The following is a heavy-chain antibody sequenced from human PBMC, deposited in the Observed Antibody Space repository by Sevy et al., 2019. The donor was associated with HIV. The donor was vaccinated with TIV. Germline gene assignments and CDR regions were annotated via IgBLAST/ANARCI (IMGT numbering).Heavy chain of an antibody. Sequence: GGSLRLSCIGSGLSFSYYGIHWVRQSPGKRLDWVALISHDGINEYYADSVKGRFTISRDNSKNTVYLEMNSLRNEDTAIYFCANAYSGSYSHSYLYALDVWGQGITVTVSS. CDR3: ANAYSGSYSHSYLYALDV. J-gene: IGHJ6*02. CDR2: ISHDGINE. V-gene: IGHV3-30*18. CDR1: GLSFSYYG. D-gene: IGHD1-26*01.